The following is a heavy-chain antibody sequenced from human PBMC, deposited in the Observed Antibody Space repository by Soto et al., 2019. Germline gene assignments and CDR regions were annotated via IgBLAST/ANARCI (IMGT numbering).Heavy chain of an antibody. Sequence: LSLTCTVSGGSVNNGNYYWSWIRQPPGKELEWIGYVYYTGSTYSNPSLKSRLTLTIDTSKNQFSLNLTSVTAADTAVYYCARALRVVRGPSGLLNGFDPWGRGVLVTFS. J-gene: IGHJ5*02. CDR2: VYYTGST. V-gene: IGHV4-61*01. CDR1: GGSVNNGNYY. CDR3: ARALRVVRGPSGLLNGFDP. D-gene: IGHD3-10*01.